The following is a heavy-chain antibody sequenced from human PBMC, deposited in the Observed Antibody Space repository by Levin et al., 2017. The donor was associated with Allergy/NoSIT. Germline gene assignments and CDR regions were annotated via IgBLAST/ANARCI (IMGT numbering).Heavy chain of an antibody. J-gene: IGHJ3*02. CDR1: GFTFSSYA. V-gene: IGHV3-23*01. CDR2: ICGSGGST. CDR3: EKDLPTSIAAPPGAFDI. D-gene: IGHD6-6*01. Sequence: GGSLRLSCAASGFTFSSYAMSWVRQAPGKGLEWVSAICGSGGSTYYADSVKGRFTISRDNSKNTLYLQMNSLRAEDTAVYYCEKDLPTSIAAPPGAFDIWGQGSLVTVS.